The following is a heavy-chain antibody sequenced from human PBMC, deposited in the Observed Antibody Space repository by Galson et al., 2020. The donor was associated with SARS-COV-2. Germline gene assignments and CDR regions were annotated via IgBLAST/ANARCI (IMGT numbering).Heavy chain of an antibody. Sequence: HGESLKISCKGSGYSFTSYWISWVRQMPGKGLAWMGRIDPSDSYTNYSPSLQGHVTISADKSISTAYLQWSSLKASDTAMYYCARLMTFNGAVDYWGQGTLVTVSS. CDR3: ARLMTFNGAVDY. CDR1: GYSFTSYW. V-gene: IGHV5-10-1*01. CDR2: IDPSDSYT. D-gene: IGHD1-26*01. J-gene: IGHJ4*02.